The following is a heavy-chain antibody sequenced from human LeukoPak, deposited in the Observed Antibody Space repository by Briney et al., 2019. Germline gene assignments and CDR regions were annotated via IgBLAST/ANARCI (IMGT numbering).Heavy chain of an antibody. CDR2: IRYDGSNK. V-gene: IGHV3-30*02. J-gene: IGHJ4*02. CDR1: GFTFSSYG. D-gene: IGHD4-17*01. Sequence: PGGSLRLSCAASGFTFSSYGMHWVRQAPGKGLEWVAFIRYDGSNKYYADSVKGRFTISRDNSKNTLYLQMNSLRAEDTAVYCCAKAYGDLRRYYFDYWGQGTLVTVSS. CDR3: AKAYGDLRRYYFDY.